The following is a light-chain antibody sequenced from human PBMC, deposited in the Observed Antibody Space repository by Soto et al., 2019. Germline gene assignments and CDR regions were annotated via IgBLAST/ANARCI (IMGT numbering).Light chain of an antibody. V-gene: IGKV1-39*01. CDR2: AAS. J-gene: IGKJ2*01. CDR3: QQSYSTPD. Sequence: DIQMTQSPSSLSASVGDRVTITCRASQSISSYLNWYQQKPGTAPKLLIYAASSLQSGVPSRFSGSGSGTDFTLTISSLQPEDFATYYCQQSYSTPDFGQGTKLEIK. CDR1: QSISSY.